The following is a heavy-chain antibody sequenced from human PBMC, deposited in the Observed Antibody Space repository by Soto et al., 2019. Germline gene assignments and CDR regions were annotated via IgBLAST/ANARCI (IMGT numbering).Heavy chain of an antibody. V-gene: IGHV1-69*06. CDR2: IMPMYGTA. Sequence: GASVKVSCKASGGTFSSHAISWVRQAPGQRFEWMGGIMPMYGTANYAQKFQGRVTITADKSTNTAYMDLTSLTSEDTAVYYCARGDDPDYYYTMDVWGQGTTVTVSS. CDR1: GGTFSSHA. D-gene: IGHD3-16*01. J-gene: IGHJ6*02. CDR3: ARGDDPDYYYTMDV.